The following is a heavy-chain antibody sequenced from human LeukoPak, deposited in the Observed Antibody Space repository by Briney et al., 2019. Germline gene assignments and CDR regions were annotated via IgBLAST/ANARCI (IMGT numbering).Heavy chain of an antibody. V-gene: IGHV3-33*06. CDR1: GFIFSKYG. Sequence: GWSLPLSRLASGFIFSKYGMHGLGQAPAKELAGVAVMWYDGSSEFYADSVRGRFSISRDDSKNTVYLQMNNLRAEDTALYYCAKDDRGGWSGYFDNWGQGTLVTVSS. CDR3: AKDDRGGWSGYFDN. CDR2: MWYDGSSE. J-gene: IGHJ4*02. D-gene: IGHD3-22*01.